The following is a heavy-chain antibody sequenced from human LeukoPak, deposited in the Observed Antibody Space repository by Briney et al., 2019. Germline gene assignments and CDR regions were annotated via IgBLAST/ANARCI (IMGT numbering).Heavy chain of an antibody. D-gene: IGHD2-21*01. CDR3: ATLGCAGENCPRAGRALGGY. V-gene: IGHV3-21*01. Sequence: AGGSLRLSCTGSGFTLSSYTLHWVRQAPGKELEWVSSISSGGTFVFYADSVTGRFTISRDNAGKFLYLQMDSLRAEDTAVYYCATLGCAGENCPRAGRALGGYWGQGTLATVSS. J-gene: IGHJ4*02. CDR1: GFTLSSYT. CDR2: ISSGGTFV.